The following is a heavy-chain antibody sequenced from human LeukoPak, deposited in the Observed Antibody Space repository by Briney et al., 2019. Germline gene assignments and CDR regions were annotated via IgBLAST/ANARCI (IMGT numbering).Heavy chain of an antibody. V-gene: IGHV1-8*01. J-gene: IGHJ6*02. Sequence: ASVKVSCKASGYTFTSYDINWVRQATGQGLEWMGWMNPNSGNTGYAQKFQGRVTMTRNTSISTAYMELSSLRSEDTAVYYCARGTAPVYRKGMDVWGQGTTVTVPS. CDR1: GYTFTSYD. CDR3: ARGTAPVYRKGMDV. D-gene: IGHD5-18*01. CDR2: MNPNSGNT.